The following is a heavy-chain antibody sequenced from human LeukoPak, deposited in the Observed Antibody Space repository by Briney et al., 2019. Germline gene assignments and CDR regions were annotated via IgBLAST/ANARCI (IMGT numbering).Heavy chain of an antibody. CDR3: ARTSIAAAGPRMDV. D-gene: IGHD6-13*01. CDR1: GGSISSSSYY. Sequence: SETLSLTRTVSGGSISSSSYYWGWIRQPPGKGLEWIGSIYYSGSTYYNPSLKSRVTISVDTSKNQFSLKLSSVTAADTAVYYCARTSIAAAGPRMDVWGQGTTVTVSS. J-gene: IGHJ6*02. V-gene: IGHV4-39*01. CDR2: IYYSGST.